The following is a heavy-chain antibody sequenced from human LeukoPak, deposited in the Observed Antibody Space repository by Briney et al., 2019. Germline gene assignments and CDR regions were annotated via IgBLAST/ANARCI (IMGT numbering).Heavy chain of an antibody. D-gene: IGHD2-15*01. CDR1: ALTFSDYN. V-gene: IGHV3-11*01. Sequence: GGSRRLSCAPSALTFSDYNVGWIRPAPGEWLGWVSSISRSGSTKYYADSVKGRFTISRDHAKNSLFLQMNGLRAEDTAVYYCARVLRYCSGGNCYSGGLGYMDVWGKGTTVTISS. CDR3: ARVLRYCSGGNCYSGGLGYMDV. J-gene: IGHJ6*03. CDR2: ISRSGSTK.